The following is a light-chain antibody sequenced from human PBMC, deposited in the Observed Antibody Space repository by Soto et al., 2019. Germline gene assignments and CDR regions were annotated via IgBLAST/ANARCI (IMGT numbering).Light chain of an antibody. Sequence: EMVLTQAPATLSLSPGERATLSCSARQSVSSYLAWYQQKPGQAPRLLLYDASNRATGIPARFSGSGSGPDFTHTISSLEPEEFAGYYCQQRSDWYTFGQGTTLQIK. CDR3: QQRSDWYT. J-gene: IGKJ2*01. CDR1: QSVSSY. V-gene: IGKV3-11*01. CDR2: DAS.